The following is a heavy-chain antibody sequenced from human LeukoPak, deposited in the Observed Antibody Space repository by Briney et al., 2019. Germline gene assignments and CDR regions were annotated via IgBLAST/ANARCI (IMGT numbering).Heavy chain of an antibody. V-gene: IGHV3-7*01. CDR1: GFTFSNYW. D-gene: IGHD3-22*01. J-gene: IGHJ2*01. CDR2: INQDGSEI. Sequence: GGSLRLSCAASGFTFSNYWMSWVRQAPGKGLEWLANINQDGSEIYYVDSVKGRFTISRDNGKNSLYLQINSLRADDTAVYYCARDQGSMIVVRTTTWYFDLWGRGTLVTVSS. CDR3: ARDQGSMIVVRTTTWYFDL.